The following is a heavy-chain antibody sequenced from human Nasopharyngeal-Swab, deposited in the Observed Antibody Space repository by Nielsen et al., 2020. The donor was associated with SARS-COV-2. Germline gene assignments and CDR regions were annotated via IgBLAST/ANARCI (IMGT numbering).Heavy chain of an antibody. CDR2: INSNSGRT. Sequence: ASVKVSCKGTGYTFTSHYMHWVRQAPGQGLEWMGIINSNSGRTTYAQKFLGRVTMTRDTSTSTVYMELSSLRSEDTAVYYCARRPYRYYYGMDVWGQGTTVTVSS. CDR3: ARRPYRYYYGMDV. J-gene: IGHJ6*02. D-gene: IGHD1-26*01. V-gene: IGHV1-46*01. CDR1: GYTFTSHY.